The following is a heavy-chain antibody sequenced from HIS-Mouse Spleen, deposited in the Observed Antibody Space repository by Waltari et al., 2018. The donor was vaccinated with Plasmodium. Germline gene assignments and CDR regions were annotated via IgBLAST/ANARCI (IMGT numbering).Heavy chain of an antibody. CDR1: GFTFSSYA. Sequence: EVQLLESGVGLVQPGGSLRLSFAASGFTFSSYAMSWVRQAPGKGLGWVSAISGSGGSTYYADSVKGRFTISRDNSKNTLYLQMNSLRAEDTAVYYCAKTIKYYDILTGYPFDYWGQGTLVTVSS. D-gene: IGHD3-9*01. V-gene: IGHV3-23*01. CDR2: ISGSGGST. CDR3: AKTIKYYDILTGYPFDY. J-gene: IGHJ4*02.